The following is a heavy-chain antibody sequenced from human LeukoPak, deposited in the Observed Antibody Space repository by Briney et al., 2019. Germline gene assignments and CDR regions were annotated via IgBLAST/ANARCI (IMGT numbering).Heavy chain of an antibody. V-gene: IGHV3-30*02. CDR1: GFTFSSYD. CDR2: IRYDGSIK. J-gene: IGHJ3*02. D-gene: IGHD2-15*01. Sequence: GGSLRLSCAASGFTFSSYDMHWVRQAPGKGLEWVAFIRYDGSIKYYADSVKGRFTISRDNSKDTLYLQMNSLRAEDTAVYYCARESYCSGGSCYSGRAFDIWGQGTMVTVSS. CDR3: ARESYCSGGSCYSGRAFDI.